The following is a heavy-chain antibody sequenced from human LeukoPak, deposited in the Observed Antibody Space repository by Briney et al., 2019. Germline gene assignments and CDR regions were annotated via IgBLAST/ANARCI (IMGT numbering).Heavy chain of an antibody. J-gene: IGHJ4*02. CDR2: IDPNSGGT. Sequence: ASVKVSCKASGYTLTGYYMHWVRQAPGQGLEWMGWIDPNSGGTSYAQKFQGRVTMTRDTTISTAYMELGRLRSDDTAIYHCARVVVVIAGIGDYFDYWGQGTLVTVSS. D-gene: IGHD2-15*01. CDR3: ARVVVVIAGIGDYFDY. CDR1: GYTLTGYY. V-gene: IGHV1-2*02.